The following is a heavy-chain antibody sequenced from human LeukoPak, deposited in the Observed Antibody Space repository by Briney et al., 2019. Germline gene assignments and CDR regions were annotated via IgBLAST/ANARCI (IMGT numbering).Heavy chain of an antibody. CDR2: ISGGGGST. D-gene: IGHD3-22*01. CDR3: AKDYYYDSSGYYGY. Sequence: SGGSLRLSCAASGFTFSSYAMSWVRQAPGKGLEWISAISGGGGSTYYADSVKGRFTISRDNSKNTLYLQMNSLRAEDTAVYYCAKDYYYDSSGYYGYWGQGTLVTVSS. V-gene: IGHV3-23*01. J-gene: IGHJ4*02. CDR1: GFTFSSYA.